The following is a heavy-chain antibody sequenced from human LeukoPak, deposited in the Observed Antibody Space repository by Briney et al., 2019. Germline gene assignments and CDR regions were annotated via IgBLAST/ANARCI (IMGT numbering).Heavy chain of an antibody. J-gene: IGHJ4*02. CDR2: IKQDGSEK. V-gene: IGHV3-7*01. Sequence: GGSLRLSCAASGFTFSSYWMSWVRQAPGKVLEWVANIKQDGSEKYYVDSVKGRFTISRDNAKNSLYLQMNSLRAEDTAVYYCARGAWRSIFDYWGQGTLVTVSS. CDR3: ARGAWRSIFDY. D-gene: IGHD3-3*01. CDR1: GFTFSSYW.